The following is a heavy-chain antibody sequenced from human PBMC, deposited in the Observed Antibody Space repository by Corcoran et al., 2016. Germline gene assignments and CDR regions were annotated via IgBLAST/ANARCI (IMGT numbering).Heavy chain of an antibody. CDR1: GYTFTKYW. J-gene: IGHJ6*02. V-gene: IGHV5-51*07. CDR2: IYPGDSDT. CDR3: ARGADAYNSWRDGMDV. Sequence: EVQLVLSGTEVKKPGESLKISCKGSGYTFTKYWNGWVHHMPGKGLEWMWIIYPGDSDTRYSPSFQGQVTISADKSISTAYVQWSSLKASDTAMYYCARGADAYNSWRDGMDVWGQGTTVTVSS. D-gene: IGHD3-22*01.